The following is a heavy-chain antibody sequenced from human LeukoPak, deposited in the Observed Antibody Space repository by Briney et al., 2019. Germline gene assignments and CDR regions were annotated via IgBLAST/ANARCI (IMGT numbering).Heavy chain of an antibody. CDR3: ARADSSGSDAFDI. CDR2: IYYSGST. D-gene: IGHD3-22*01. CDR1: GGSISSYY. Sequence: NPSETLSLTCTVSGGSISSYYWSWIRQPPGKGLEWIGYIYYSGSTNYNPSLKSRVTISVDTSKNQFSLKLSSVTAADTAVYYCARADSSGSDAFDIWGQGTMVTVSS. J-gene: IGHJ3*02. V-gene: IGHV4-59*01.